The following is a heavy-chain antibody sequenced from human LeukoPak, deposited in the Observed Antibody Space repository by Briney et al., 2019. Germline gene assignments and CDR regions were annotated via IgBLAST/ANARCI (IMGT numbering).Heavy chain of an antibody. J-gene: IGHJ4*02. V-gene: IGHV1-2*02. Sequence: ASVKVSCKASGYTFTGYYMHWVRQAPGQGLEWMGWINPNSGGTNYAQKFQGRVTMTRDTSITTAYMELSRLRSDDTAVYYCARSDSTGYPHFDYWGQGTLVTVSS. CDR3: ARSDSTGYPHFDY. D-gene: IGHD3-22*01. CDR2: INPNSGGT. CDR1: GYTFTGYY.